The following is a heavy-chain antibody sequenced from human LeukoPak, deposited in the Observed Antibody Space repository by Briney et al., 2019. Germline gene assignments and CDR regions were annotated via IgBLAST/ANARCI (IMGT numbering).Heavy chain of an antibody. J-gene: IGHJ4*02. Sequence: GGSLRLSCAASGLTFSSYGMHWVRQAPGKGLEWVAVISYDGSNKYYADSVKGRFTISRDNSKNTLYLQMNSLRAEDTAVYYCAKRDFDYWGQGTLFTVSS. CDR3: AKRDFDY. V-gene: IGHV3-30*18. CDR1: GLTFSSYG. CDR2: ISYDGSNK.